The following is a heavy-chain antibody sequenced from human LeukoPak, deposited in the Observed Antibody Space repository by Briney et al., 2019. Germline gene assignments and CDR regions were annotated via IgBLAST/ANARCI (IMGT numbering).Heavy chain of an antibody. CDR2: ISGSGGST. J-gene: IGHJ6*03. CDR1: GFTFSSYA. CDR3: ARSGRRNYYYYMDV. V-gene: IGHV3-23*01. Sequence: GSLSLSCAASGFTFSSYAMSWVRQAPGKGLEWVSGISGSGGSTYYADSVKGRFTISRDNSKNTLYLQMNSLRAEDTAVYYCARSGRRNYYYYMDVWGKGTTVTVSS. D-gene: IGHD3-10*01.